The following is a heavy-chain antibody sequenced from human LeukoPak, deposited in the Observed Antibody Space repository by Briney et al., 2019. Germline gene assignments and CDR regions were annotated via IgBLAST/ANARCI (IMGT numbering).Heavy chain of an antibody. D-gene: IGHD3-22*01. CDR3: ARRYYYDSSGYFRPFDY. Sequence: PSETLSLTCAVYGGSFSGYYWSWIRQPPGKGLEWIGEINHSGSTNYNPSLKSRVTISVDTSKNQFSPKLSSVTAADTAVYYCARRYYYDSSGYFRPFDYWDQGTLVTVSS. CDR1: GGSFSGYY. J-gene: IGHJ4*02. V-gene: IGHV4-34*01. CDR2: INHSGST.